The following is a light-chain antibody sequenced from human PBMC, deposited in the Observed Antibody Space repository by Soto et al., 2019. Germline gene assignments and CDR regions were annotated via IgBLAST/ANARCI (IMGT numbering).Light chain of an antibody. J-gene: IGKJ1*01. Sequence: DIQMTQSPPTLSASVGDRVTITCRASESISRWLAWYQQKPGKAPKLLIYKASNLESGGPSRFSGSGSGTEFTLTISNLQPDDCATYYCQQYNSYSTWNFGQGTQVEIK. V-gene: IGKV1-5*03. CDR1: ESISRW. CDR2: KAS. CDR3: QQYNSYSTWN.